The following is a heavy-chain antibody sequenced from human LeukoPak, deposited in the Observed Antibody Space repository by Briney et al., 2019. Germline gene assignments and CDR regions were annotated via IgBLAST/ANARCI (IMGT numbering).Heavy chain of an antibody. Sequence: PSETLSLTCTVSGGPIRDFYWSWIRQPPGKGLEWLGYTYYSGSTSYKPFLKSRVAISVDMSKSQFSLELSSVTAADTAIYYCTRHKRWLQSPDAFDVWGQGTMVTVSS. J-gene: IGHJ3*01. CDR1: GGPIRDFY. CDR3: TRHKRWLQSPDAFDV. D-gene: IGHD5-24*01. V-gene: IGHV4-59*08. CDR2: TYYSGST.